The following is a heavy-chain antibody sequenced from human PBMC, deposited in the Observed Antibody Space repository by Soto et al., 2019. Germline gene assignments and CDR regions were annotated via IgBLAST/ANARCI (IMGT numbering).Heavy chain of an antibody. CDR1: GFTFRDHG. Sequence: PGGSLRLSCTGSGFTFRDHGLSWVRQAPGKGLEWLGFIRSNRFGATTEIAASVKGRFSISRDDSNITAYLQMNSLQSEDTAVYYCARGPRHCSGGGCYSIGYWGRGTLVTVSS. J-gene: IGHJ4*02. CDR3: ARGPRHCSGGGCYSIGY. CDR2: IRSNRFGATT. V-gene: IGHV3-49*04. D-gene: IGHD2-15*01.